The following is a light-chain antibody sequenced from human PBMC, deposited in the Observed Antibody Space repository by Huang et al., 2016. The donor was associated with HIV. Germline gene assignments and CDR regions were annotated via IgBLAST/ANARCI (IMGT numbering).Light chain of an antibody. Sequence: EIVLTQSPGTLSLSPGQRATLSCRASQSVSSNYLAWYQQIPGQAPRLLIEGTSSRATGIPDRFSGSGSGTDFTLTISRLEPEDFALYYCQQYGSSPLTFGGGTKVEIK. CDR2: GTS. CDR3: QQYGSSPLT. CDR1: QSVSSNY. J-gene: IGKJ4*01. V-gene: IGKV3-20*01.